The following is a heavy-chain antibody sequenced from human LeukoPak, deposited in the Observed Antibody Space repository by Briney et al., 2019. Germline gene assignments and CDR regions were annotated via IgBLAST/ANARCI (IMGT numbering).Heavy chain of an antibody. D-gene: IGHD4-17*01. Sequence: PSQTLSLTCTVSGGSISSGGYSWSWIRQHPGKGLEWIGYIYYSGSTYYNPSLKSRVTISVDTSKNQFSLKLSSVTAADTAVYYCACYGDYPWYFDYWGQGTLVTVSS. V-gene: IGHV4-31*03. J-gene: IGHJ4*02. CDR1: GGSISSGGYS. CDR3: ACYGDYPWYFDY. CDR2: IYYSGST.